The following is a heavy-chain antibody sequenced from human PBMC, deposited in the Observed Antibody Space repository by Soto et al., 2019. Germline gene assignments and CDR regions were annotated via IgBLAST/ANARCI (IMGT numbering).Heavy chain of an antibody. CDR3: AKDLGGGFLAD. D-gene: IGHD3-16*01. Sequence: EVQLSESGGGLLQPEGSLRLSCAASGFTFSSHAMSWVRQAPGKGLEWVSAISGIGGSTFYADSVKGRFTISRDNPRNTLFLQMNSLRADDTAVYYCAKDLGGGFLADWGRGTLVTVSS. V-gene: IGHV3-23*01. CDR1: GFTFSSHA. J-gene: IGHJ4*02. CDR2: ISGIGGST.